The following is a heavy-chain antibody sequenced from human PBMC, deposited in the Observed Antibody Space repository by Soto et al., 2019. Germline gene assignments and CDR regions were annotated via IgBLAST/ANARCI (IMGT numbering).Heavy chain of an antibody. CDR2: ISYAASNK. D-gene: IGHD3-10*01. CDR3: AKDQPPLLWFGELFFDY. V-gene: IGHV3-30*18. CDR1: GFTFSSYC. Sequence: PGGSLTRSCAASGFTFSSYCMHWVRQAPGEGLEWVAVISYAASNKYYADSVKGRFTISRENSKNTLYLQMNSLRAEDTAVYYCAKDQPPLLWFGELFFDYWGQGTLVNVSS. J-gene: IGHJ4*02.